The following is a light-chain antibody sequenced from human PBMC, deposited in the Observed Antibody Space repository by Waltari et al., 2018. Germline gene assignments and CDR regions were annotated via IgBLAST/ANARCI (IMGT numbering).Light chain of an antibody. Sequence: QSALTQPPSASGSPGQSVTISCTGTSSAVGAYNLVPWYQQHPGKVPKLMIYEVDRRPSGVPGRFSGSKSGNTASLTVSGLQAEDEADYYCSAHGGSDNFYVFGSGTKVTVL. J-gene: IGLJ1*01. CDR2: EVD. CDR1: SSAVGAYNL. V-gene: IGLV2-8*01. CDR3: SAHGGSDNFYV.